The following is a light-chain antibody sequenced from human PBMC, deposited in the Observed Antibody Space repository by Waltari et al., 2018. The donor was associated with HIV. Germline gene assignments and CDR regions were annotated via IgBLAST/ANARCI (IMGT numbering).Light chain of an antibody. Sequence: QSVLTQPPSASGTPGQTVTISCSGSSSNIGTKTVNWYQQLPGKAPKILIYSNNQRPLWVPDRFTGSKSGTAASLAISGLQSEDEANYYCASWDDGLNGPSYVFGAGTQVTVL. CDR3: ASWDDGLNGPSYV. V-gene: IGLV1-44*01. CDR2: SNN. J-gene: IGLJ1*01. CDR1: SSNIGTKT.